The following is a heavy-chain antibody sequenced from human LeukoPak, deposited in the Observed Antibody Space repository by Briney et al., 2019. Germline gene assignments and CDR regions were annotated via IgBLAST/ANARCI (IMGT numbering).Heavy chain of an antibody. D-gene: IGHD1-26*01. CDR3: ARDKYIGNYWGIRAY. Sequence: ASVKVSCKASGYTFTGYYMHWVRQAPGQGLEWMGWINPNSGGTNYAQKFQGRVTMTRDTSISTAYMELSRLRSDDTAVYYCARDKYIGNYWGIRAYWGQGTMVTVSS. CDR2: INPNSGGT. V-gene: IGHV1-2*02. J-gene: IGHJ4*02. CDR1: GYTFTGYY.